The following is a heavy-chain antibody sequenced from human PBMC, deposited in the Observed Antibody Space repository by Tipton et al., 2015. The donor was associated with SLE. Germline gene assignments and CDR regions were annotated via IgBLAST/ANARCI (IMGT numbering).Heavy chain of an antibody. J-gene: IGHJ4*02. CDR3: VRRCRLGLGY. CDR1: GGSFSGYF. D-gene: IGHD1-26*01. CDR2: INYSRST. Sequence: TLSLTCAVYGGSFSGYFWTWIRQPPGKGLEWVGEINYSRSTNYNPSLKSRGTISVDTSKSQFSLKLSSVTAADTAVYYCVRRCRLGLGYWGQGTLVTVSS. V-gene: IGHV4-34*01.